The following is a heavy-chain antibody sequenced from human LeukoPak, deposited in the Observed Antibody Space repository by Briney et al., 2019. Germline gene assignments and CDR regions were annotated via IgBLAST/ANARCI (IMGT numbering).Heavy chain of an antibody. CDR2: ISSSSSYI. CDR1: GFTFSSYG. CDR3: ARGTTGYSSGWLIDY. Sequence: PGGTLRLSCAASGFTFSSYGMNWVRQAPGKGLEWVSSISSSSSYIYYADSVKGRFTISRDNAKNSLYLQMNSLRAEDTAVYYCARGTTGYSSGWLIDYWGQGTLVTVSS. V-gene: IGHV3-21*01. D-gene: IGHD6-19*01. J-gene: IGHJ4*02.